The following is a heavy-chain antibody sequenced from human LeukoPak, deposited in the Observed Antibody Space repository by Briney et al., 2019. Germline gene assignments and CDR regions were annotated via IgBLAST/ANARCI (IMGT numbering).Heavy chain of an antibody. J-gene: IGHJ4*02. Sequence: SETLSLTCTVSAGSISSGSYYWSWIRQPAGKGLEGIGRIYTSGSTNYNPSLKSLVTISVDTSKNQFSLKLSSVTAADTAVYYCARETVLRYFDWLLYADVGFDYWGQGTLVTVSS. V-gene: IGHV4-61*02. CDR1: AGSISSGSYY. D-gene: IGHD3-9*01. CDR3: ARETVLRYFDWLLYADVGFDY. CDR2: IYTSGST.